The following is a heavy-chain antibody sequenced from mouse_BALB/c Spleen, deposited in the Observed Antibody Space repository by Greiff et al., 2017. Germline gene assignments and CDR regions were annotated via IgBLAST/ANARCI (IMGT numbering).Heavy chain of an antibody. CDR1: GFTFSSFG. Sequence: EVQLVESGGGLVKPGGSLKLSCAASGFTFSSFGMHWVRQAPEKGLEWVAYISSGSSTIYYADTVKGRFTISRDNPKNTLFLQMTSLRPEDTAMYYCARGGYYAMDYWGQGTSVTVAS. J-gene: IGHJ4*01. CDR3: ARGGYYAMDY. CDR2: ISSGSSTI. V-gene: IGHV5-17*02.